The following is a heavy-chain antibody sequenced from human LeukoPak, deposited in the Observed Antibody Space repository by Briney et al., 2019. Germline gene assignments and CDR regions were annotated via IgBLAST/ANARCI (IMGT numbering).Heavy chain of an antibody. D-gene: IGHD7-27*01. CDR3: ATGGWPLTNWGIDY. Sequence: GASVKVSCKVSGYTLTELSMHWVRQAPGKGLEWMGGFDPEDGETIYAQKFQGRVTMTEDTSTDTAYMELSSLRSEDTAVYYCATGGWPLTNWGIDYWGQGTLVTVSS. J-gene: IGHJ4*02. V-gene: IGHV1-24*01. CDR2: FDPEDGET. CDR1: GYTLTELS.